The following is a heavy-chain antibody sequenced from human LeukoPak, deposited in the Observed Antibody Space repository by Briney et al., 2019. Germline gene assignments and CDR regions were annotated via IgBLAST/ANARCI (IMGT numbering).Heavy chain of an antibody. Sequence: ASVKVSCKASGYTFTSYYMHWVRQAPGQGLEWMGIINPSGGSTSYAQKFQGRVTMTRDTSISTAYMELSRLRSDDTAVYYCARVSQLLYLLSAFDIWGQGTMVTVSP. J-gene: IGHJ3*02. CDR2: INPSGGST. D-gene: IGHD2-2*02. CDR3: ARVSQLLYLLSAFDI. CDR1: GYTFTSYY. V-gene: IGHV1-46*01.